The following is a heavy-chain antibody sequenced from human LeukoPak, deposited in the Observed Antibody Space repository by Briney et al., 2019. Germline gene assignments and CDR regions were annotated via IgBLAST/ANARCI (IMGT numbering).Heavy chain of an antibody. CDR3: ARLGYMGYIVADNWFDP. V-gene: IGHV1-8*01. J-gene: IGHJ5*02. CDR1: GYTFTSYD. D-gene: IGHD5-12*01. CDR2: MNPNSGNT. Sequence: ASVKVSCKASGYTFTSYDINWVRQATGQGLEWMGWMNPNSGNTGYAQKFQGRVTMTRNTSISTAYMELSSLRSDDTAVYYCARLGYMGYIVADNWFDPWGQGTLVTVSS.